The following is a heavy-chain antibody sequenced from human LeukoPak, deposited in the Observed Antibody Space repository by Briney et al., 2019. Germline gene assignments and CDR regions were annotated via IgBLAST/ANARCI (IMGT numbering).Heavy chain of an antibody. D-gene: IGHD1-1*01. CDR1: GFSLSGYW. V-gene: IGHV3-7*01. Sequence: PGGSLRLSCAASGFSLSGYWMDWVRQAPGKGLEWVANMNEDGSEKNYVDSVKGRFTISRDNAKNSLYLQMNSLRAEDTAVYYCARESTGERPGYWGQGTLVTVSS. J-gene: IGHJ4*02. CDR2: MNEDGSEK. CDR3: ARESTGERPGY.